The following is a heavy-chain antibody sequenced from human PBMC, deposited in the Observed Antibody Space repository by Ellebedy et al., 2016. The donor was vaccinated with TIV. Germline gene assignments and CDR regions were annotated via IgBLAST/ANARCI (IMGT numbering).Heavy chain of an antibody. Sequence: GGSLRLXXAASGFILSNYWMHWVRQVPGKGLVWVSHIRGDGISTSYADSVKGRFTISRDNAKNTMYLQMNSLRAEDTAVYYCARDGVGLIDLDSWGQGTPVTVAS. CDR1: GFILSNYW. CDR3: ARDGVGLIDLDS. V-gene: IGHV3-74*01. D-gene: IGHD3-3*01. J-gene: IGHJ4*02. CDR2: IRGDGIST.